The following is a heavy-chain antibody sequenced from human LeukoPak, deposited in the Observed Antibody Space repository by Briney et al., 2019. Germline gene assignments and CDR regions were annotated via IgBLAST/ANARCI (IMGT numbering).Heavy chain of an antibody. CDR2: INWNGGST. D-gene: IGHD3-22*01. J-gene: IGHJ4*02. V-gene: IGHV3-20*04. CDR1: GFTFDDYG. CDR3: AKGAITMIVSYFDY. Sequence: PGGSLRLSCAASGFTFDDYGMSWVRQAPGKGLEWVSGINWNGGSTGYADSVKGRFTISRDNAKNSLYLQMNSLRAEDTALYYCAKGAITMIVSYFDYWGQGTLVTVSS.